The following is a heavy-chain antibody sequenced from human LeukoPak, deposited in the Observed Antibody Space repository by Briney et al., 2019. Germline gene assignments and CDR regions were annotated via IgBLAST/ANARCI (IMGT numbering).Heavy chain of an antibody. V-gene: IGHV3-48*04. CDR2: ISTSGVNI. D-gene: IGHD5-12*01. J-gene: IGHJ4*02. CDR3: ARDGVAGYTVFDY. Sequence: GGSLRLSCAASGFTFSSYWMHWVRQAPGKGLEWVSHISTSGVNIHYSDSVRGRFSISRDNAKNSLYLQMNSLRVEDTAVYNCARDGVAGYTVFDYWGQGTPVTVSS. CDR1: GFTFSSYW.